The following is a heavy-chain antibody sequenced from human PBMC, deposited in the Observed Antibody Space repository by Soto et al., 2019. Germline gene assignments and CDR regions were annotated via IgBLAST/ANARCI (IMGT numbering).Heavy chain of an antibody. CDR1: GYTFYSHS. CDR3: ERCIQGDYYYGMDV. Sequence: QAQLVQSGAEVRKPGASVKVSCKASGYTFYSHSISWVRQAPGQGLEWMGRINADYGNTQYAQKFRGRVTMTTDTSTNTVYMELTNLRSDDTAVYYCERCIQGDYYYGMDVWGQGTTVTFSS. CDR2: INADYGNT. D-gene: IGHD5-18*01. J-gene: IGHJ6*02. V-gene: IGHV1-18*01.